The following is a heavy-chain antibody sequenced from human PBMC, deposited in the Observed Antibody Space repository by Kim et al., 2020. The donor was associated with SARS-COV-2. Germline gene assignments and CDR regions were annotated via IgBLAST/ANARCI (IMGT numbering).Heavy chain of an antibody. CDR3: ARGLAGTSGFDP. D-gene: IGHD6-19*01. J-gene: IGHJ5*02. Sequence: NYNPSLKSRVASAVDTSKTQFSLQLCSVTAADTAVYYCARGLAGTSGFDPWGQGTLVTVSS. V-gene: IGHV4-59*09.